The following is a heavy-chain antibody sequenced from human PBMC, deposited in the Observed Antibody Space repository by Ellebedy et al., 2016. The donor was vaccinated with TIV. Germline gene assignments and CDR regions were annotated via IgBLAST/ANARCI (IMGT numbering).Heavy chain of an antibody. J-gene: IGHJ4*02. D-gene: IGHD3-10*01. V-gene: IGHV4-34*01. Sequence: MPSETLSLTCAVYGGSFNAYYWSWIRQPPGKGLEWIGEINHSGSTNYNPSLKSRVTLSVDTSKNQFSLTLSSVTAADTAVYYCARGPKTYYFGSGSFDFWGQGTLVTVSS. CDR3: ARGPKTYYFGSGSFDF. CDR2: INHSGST. CDR1: GGSFNAYY.